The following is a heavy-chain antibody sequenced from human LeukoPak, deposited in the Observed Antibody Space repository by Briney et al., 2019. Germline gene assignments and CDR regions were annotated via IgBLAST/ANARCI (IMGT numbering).Heavy chain of an antibody. CDR3: AREKWFGGLLYDY. V-gene: IGHV3-53*01. CDR2: IYSGGST. Sequence: GGSLRLSCAASGFTVSSNYMSWVRQAPGKGLEWVSVIYSGGSTYYADSVKGRFTISRDNSKNTLYLQMNSLRAEDTAVYYCAREKWFGGLLYDYWGQGTLVTVSS. J-gene: IGHJ4*02. D-gene: IGHD3-10*01. CDR1: GFTVSSNY.